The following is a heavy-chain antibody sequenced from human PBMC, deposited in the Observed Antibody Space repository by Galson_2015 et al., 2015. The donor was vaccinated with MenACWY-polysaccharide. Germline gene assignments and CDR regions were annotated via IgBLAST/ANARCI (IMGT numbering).Heavy chain of an antibody. J-gene: IGHJ4*02. CDR3: AKVGPRSSWTMGLDY. CDR1: GFTFTSYG. D-gene: IGHD6-13*01. V-gene: IGHV3-23*01. CDR2: SGSGGGL. Sequence: SLRLSCAASGFTFTSYGMSWVRQAPGRGLEWVSGSGSGGGLYYADSVKGRFTVSRGNSKNTLYLQMNNLRAEDTAVYYCAKVGPRSSWTMGLDYWGQGTLITVSS.